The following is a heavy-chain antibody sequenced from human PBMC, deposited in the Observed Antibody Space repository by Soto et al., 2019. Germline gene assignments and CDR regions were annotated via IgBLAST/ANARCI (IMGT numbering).Heavy chain of an antibody. D-gene: IGHD3-10*01. CDR2: IYYSGST. CDR1: GGSISSGGYY. CDR3: ARVFSVGYYGSGPGYYYYGMDV. J-gene: IGHJ6*02. Sequence: SETLSLTCTVSGGSISSGGYYWSWIRQHPGKGLEWIGYIYYSGSTYYNPSLKSRVTISVDTSKNQFSLKLSSVTAADTAVYYCARVFSVGYYGSGPGYYYYGMDVWGQGTTVTVSS. V-gene: IGHV4-31*03.